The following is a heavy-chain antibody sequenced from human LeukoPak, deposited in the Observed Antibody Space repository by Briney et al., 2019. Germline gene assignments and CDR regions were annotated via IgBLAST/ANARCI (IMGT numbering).Heavy chain of an antibody. CDR1: GGSISSYY. CDR2: IYTSGST. J-gene: IGHJ5*02. D-gene: IGHD3-16*01. Sequence: PSETLSLTCTVSGGSISSYYWSWIRQPAGKGLEWIGRIYTSGSTNYNPSLKSRVTMSVDTSKNQFSLKLSSVTAADTAVYYCARNQMYDYVWGSHLPHWFDPWGQGTLVAVSS. V-gene: IGHV4-4*07. CDR3: ARNQMYDYVWGSHLPHWFDP.